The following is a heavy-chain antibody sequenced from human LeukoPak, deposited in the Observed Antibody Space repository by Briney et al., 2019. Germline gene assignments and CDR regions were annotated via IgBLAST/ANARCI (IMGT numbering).Heavy chain of an antibody. CDR2: IYYSGST. Sequence: KPSETLSLTCTVSGGSISSYYWSWIRQPPGKGLEWIGYIYYSGSTYYNPSLKSRVTISVDTSKNQFSLKLSPVTAADTAVYYCARDYCTNGVCYGYYGMDVWGQGTTVTISS. CDR3: ARDYCTNGVCYGYYGMDV. D-gene: IGHD2-8*01. CDR1: GGSISSYY. J-gene: IGHJ6*02. V-gene: IGHV4-59*08.